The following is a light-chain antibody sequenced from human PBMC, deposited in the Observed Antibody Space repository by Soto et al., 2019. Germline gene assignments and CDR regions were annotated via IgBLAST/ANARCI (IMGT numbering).Light chain of an antibody. CDR1: SSDVGGYNY. V-gene: IGLV2-11*01. J-gene: IGLJ1*01. CDR2: DVS. CDR3: CSYAGSYSDV. Sequence: QSVLTQPRSVSGSPGQSVTISCTGTSSDVGGYNYVSWYQEQPGKAPKLMIYDVSKRPSGVPGRFSGSKSGNTASLTISGLQAEDEADYYCCSYAGSYSDVFGTGTKVTVL.